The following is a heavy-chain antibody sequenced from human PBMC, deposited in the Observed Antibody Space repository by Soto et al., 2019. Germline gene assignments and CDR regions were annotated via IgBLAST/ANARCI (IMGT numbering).Heavy chain of an antibody. CDR2: FDPEDGET. D-gene: IGHD3-9*01. Sequence: ASVKVSCKVSGYTLTELSMHWVRQAPGKGLEWMGGFDPEDGETIYAQKFQGRVTMTEDTSTDTAYMELSSLRSEDTAVYYYATGDYDILTGYPEFDYWGQGTLVTVSS. CDR1: GYTLTELS. CDR3: ATGDYDILTGYPEFDY. V-gene: IGHV1-24*01. J-gene: IGHJ4*02.